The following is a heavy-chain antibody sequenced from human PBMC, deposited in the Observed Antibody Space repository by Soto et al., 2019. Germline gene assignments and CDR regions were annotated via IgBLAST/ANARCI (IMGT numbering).Heavy chain of an antibody. V-gene: IGHV3-30-3*01. CDR1: GFTFSSYA. CDR2: ISYDGSNK. Sequence: GGSLRLSCAASGFTFSSYAMHWVRQAPGKGLEWVAVISYDGSNKYYADSVKGRFTISRDNSKNTLYLQMNSLRAEDTAVYYCARAAYDILTGYSDYYYYYGMDVWGQGTTVTVSS. J-gene: IGHJ6*02. D-gene: IGHD3-9*01. CDR3: ARAAYDILTGYSDYYYYYGMDV.